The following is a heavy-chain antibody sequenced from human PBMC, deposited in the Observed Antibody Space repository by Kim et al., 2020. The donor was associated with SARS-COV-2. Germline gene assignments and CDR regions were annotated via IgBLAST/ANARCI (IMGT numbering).Heavy chain of an antibody. V-gene: IGHV4-61*02. CDR3: AMGRTAVSGLYNWFDP. Sequence: SETLSLTCAVSGASISSGPYHWTWIRQTAGKGLEWIGRIYTKGSTNSNPSLKSRVSISLDMSRNQVSLSLSSVTAADTAVYYCAMGRTAVSGLYNWFDPWGQGTLVTVSS. D-gene: IGHD6-19*01. J-gene: IGHJ5*02. CDR2: IYTKGST. CDR1: GASISSGPYH.